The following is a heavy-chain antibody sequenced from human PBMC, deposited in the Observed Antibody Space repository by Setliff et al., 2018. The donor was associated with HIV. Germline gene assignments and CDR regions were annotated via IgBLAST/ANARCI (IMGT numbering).Heavy chain of an antibody. D-gene: IGHD2-15*01. Sequence: VGSLRLSCAASGFTFSIYAMTWVRRVPGKGLEWLSYISGGSTLIQYADSVKGRFTVSRDNVDNSLSLQMNNLRAEDTAFYYCATGGGGSSGSRWFDYWGRGTLVTVSS. CDR3: ATGGGGSSGSRWFDY. J-gene: IGHJ4*02. CDR2: ISGGSTLI. CDR1: GFTFSIYA. V-gene: IGHV3-48*01.